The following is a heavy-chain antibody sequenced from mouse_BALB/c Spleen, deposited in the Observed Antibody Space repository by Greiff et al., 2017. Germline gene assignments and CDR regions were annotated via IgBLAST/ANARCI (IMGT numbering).Heavy chain of an antibody. CDR3: AREGAVVATDYAMDY. D-gene: IGHD1-1*01. CDR1: GYTFTSYY. CDR2: IYPGDGST. Sequence: QVQLQQSGPELVKPGASVKMSCKASGYTFTSYYIHWVKQRPGQGLEWIGWIYPGDGSTKYNEKFKGKTTLTADKSSSTAYMLLSSLTSEDSAIYFCAREGAVVATDYAMDYWGQGTSVTVSS. V-gene: IGHV1S56*01. J-gene: IGHJ4*01.